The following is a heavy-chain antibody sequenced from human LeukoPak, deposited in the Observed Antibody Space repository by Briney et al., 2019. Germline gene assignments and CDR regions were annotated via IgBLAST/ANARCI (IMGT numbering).Heavy chain of an antibody. CDR3: VKSWGSTRPYYNYMAV. CDR1: GFAFSSFA. Sequence: GGSLRLSCAASGFAFSSFAMSWVRQAPGKGLEWVSIIGKSGDSIYYADSVKGRLTISRDNSKNTLFLQMNSLRAEDTAVYYCVKSWGSTRPYYNYMAVWGKGNSVTVSS. CDR2: IGKSGDSI. D-gene: IGHD1-26*01. J-gene: IGHJ6*03. V-gene: IGHV3-23*01.